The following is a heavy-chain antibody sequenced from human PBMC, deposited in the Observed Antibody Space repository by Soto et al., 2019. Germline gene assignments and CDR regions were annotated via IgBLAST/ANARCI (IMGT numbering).Heavy chain of an antibody. J-gene: IGHJ4*02. Sequence: PSETLSLTCTVSGGSISSGGYYWSWIRQHPGKGLEWIGYIYYSGSTYYNPSLKSRVTISVDTSKNQFSLKLSSVTAADTAVYYCARGRTSGPTPGDYWGQGTLVTVSS. CDR1: GGSISSGGYY. CDR3: ARGRTSGPTPGDY. V-gene: IGHV4-31*03. CDR2: IYYSGST. D-gene: IGHD2-2*01.